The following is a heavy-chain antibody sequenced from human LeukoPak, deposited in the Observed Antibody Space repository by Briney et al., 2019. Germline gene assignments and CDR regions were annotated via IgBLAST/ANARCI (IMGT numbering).Heavy chain of an antibody. D-gene: IGHD1-26*01. CDR1: GYTFTNYG. V-gene: IGHV1-18*01. CDR2: ITTYNGYT. J-gene: IGHJ4*02. CDR3: ARLSGSYYIFDY. Sequence: ASVKVSCKASGYTFTNYGISWMRQAPGQGLEWMGWITTYNGYTNYAQKFQGRVTMTTDTSTSTAYMELRSLRSDDAAVYYCARLSGSYYIFDYWGQGTLVTVSS.